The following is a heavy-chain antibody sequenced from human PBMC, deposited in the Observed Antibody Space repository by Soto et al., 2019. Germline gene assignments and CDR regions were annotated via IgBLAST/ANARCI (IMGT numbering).Heavy chain of an antibody. V-gene: IGHV3-53*04. CDR3: ARVYGSGSYRPNWFDP. CDR1: GFTVSSNY. J-gene: IGHJ5*02. D-gene: IGHD3-10*01. Sequence: EVQLVESGGGLVQPGGSLRLSCAASGFTVSSNYMSWVRQAPGKGLEWVSVIYSGGSTYYADSVKGRFTISRHNSKNTLYLQMNSLGAEDTAVYYCARVYGSGSYRPNWFDPWGQGTLVTVSS. CDR2: IYSGGST.